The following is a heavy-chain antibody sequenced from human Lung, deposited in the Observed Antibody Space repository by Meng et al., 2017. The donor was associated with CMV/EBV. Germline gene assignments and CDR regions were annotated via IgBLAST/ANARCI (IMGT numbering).Heavy chain of an antibody. CDR1: GYY. D-gene: IGHD2-15*01. CDR2: INHSGST. CDR3: ARLSHKYCSGGSCYSQPRYFDY. J-gene: IGHJ4*02. V-gene: IGHV4-34*01. Sequence: GYYWSWIRQTPGKGLEWIGEINHSGSTNYNPSLKSRVTISVDTSKNQFSLKLSSVTAADTAVYYCARLSHKYCSGGSCYSQPRYFDYWGQGTLVTVSS.